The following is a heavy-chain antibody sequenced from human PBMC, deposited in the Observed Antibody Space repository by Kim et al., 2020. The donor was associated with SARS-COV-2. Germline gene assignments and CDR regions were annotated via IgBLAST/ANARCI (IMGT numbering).Heavy chain of an antibody. V-gene: IGHV3-23*01. D-gene: IGHD5-12*01. J-gene: IGHJ6*02. Sequence: GGSLRLSCAASGFTFSSYAMSWVRQAPGKGLEWVSAISGSGGSTYYADSVKGRFTISRDNSKNTLYLQMNSLRAEDTAVYYCAKGKISMVWLRSQPAPLYYYYYGMDVWGQGTTVTVSS. CDR2: ISGSGGST. CDR3: AKGKISMVWLRSQPAPLYYYYYGMDV. CDR1: GFTFSSYA.